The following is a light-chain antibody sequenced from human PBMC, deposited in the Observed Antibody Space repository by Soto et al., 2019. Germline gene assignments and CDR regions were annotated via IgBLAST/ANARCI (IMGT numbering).Light chain of an antibody. J-gene: IGLJ2*01. Sequence: QAVVTQEPSLTVSPGGTVTLTCASSTGAVTSGHYPYWFQEKPGQAPRTLIYETSTKQSWTPARFLGSLLGGKAVLTLSGAHPDDEADYYCLLSYPTNRVFGGGTKLTVL. CDR2: ETS. CDR1: TGAVTSGHY. CDR3: LLSYPTNRV. V-gene: IGLV7-46*01.